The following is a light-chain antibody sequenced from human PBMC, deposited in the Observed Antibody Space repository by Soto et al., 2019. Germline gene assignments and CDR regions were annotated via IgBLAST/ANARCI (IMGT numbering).Light chain of an antibody. Sequence: EIVMTQSPATLSVSPGERATLACRASQSVSSNLAWYQQKPGQAPRLLIYGALTRATGIPARFSGSGSGTEFTLTISSLQSEDFAVYYCQQYNNWPPWTCGQGTKGEIK. J-gene: IGKJ1*01. CDR2: GAL. V-gene: IGKV3-15*01. CDR3: QQYNNWPPWT. CDR1: QSVSSN.